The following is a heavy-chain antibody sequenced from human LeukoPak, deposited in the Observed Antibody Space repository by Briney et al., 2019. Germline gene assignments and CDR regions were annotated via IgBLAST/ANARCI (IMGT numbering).Heavy chain of an antibody. D-gene: IGHD6-13*01. CDR3: ARDLLSWYYFDY. Sequence: TSETLSLTCAVYGGSFSGYYWSWIRQPPGEGLEWIGEINHSGSTNYNPSLKSRVTISVDTSKNQFSLKLSSVTAADTAVYYCARDLLSWYYFDYWGQGTLVTVSS. V-gene: IGHV4-34*01. CDR1: GGSFSGYY. J-gene: IGHJ4*02. CDR2: INHSGST.